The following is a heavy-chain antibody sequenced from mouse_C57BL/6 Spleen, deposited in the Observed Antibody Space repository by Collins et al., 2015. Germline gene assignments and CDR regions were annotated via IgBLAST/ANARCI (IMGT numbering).Heavy chain of an antibody. Sequence: QVQLQQSGAELVKPGASVKLSCKASGYTFTEYTIHWVKQRSGQGLEWIGWFYPGSGSIKYNEKFKDKATLTADKSSSTVYMELSRLTSEDSAVYFCARHEEGSLDGHYYAMDYWGQGTSVTVSS. J-gene: IGHJ4*01. V-gene: IGHV1-62-2*01. CDR2: FYPGSGSI. CDR3: ARHEEGSLDGHYYAMDY. CDR1: GYTFTEYT. D-gene: IGHD2-3*01.